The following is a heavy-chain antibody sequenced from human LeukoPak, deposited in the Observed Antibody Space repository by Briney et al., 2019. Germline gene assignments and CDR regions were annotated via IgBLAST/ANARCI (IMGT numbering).Heavy chain of an antibody. V-gene: IGHV4-34*01. CDR3: ARSYGWLPGGRDY. D-gene: IGHD3-9*01. J-gene: IGHJ4*02. Sequence: SETLSLTCAVYGGSFSGYYWSWIRQPPGKGLEWIGEINHSGSTNYNPSLKSRVTISVDTSKNQFSLKLSSVTAADTAVYYCARSYGWLPGGRDYWGQGTLVTVSS. CDR1: GGSFSGYY. CDR2: INHSGST.